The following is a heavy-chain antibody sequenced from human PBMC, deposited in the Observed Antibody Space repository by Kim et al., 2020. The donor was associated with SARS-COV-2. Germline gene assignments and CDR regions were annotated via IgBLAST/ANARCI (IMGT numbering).Heavy chain of an antibody. CDR3: ARGGQYSSGWYRLIWFDP. V-gene: IGHV1-46*01. Sequence: QGRVTMTRDTSTSTVYMELSSLRSEDTAVYYCARGGQYSSGWYRLIWFDPWGQGTLVTVSS. J-gene: IGHJ5*02. D-gene: IGHD6-19*01.